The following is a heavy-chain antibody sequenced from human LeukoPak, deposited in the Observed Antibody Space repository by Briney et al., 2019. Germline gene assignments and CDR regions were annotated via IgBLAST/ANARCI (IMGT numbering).Heavy chain of an antibody. D-gene: IGHD2-2*01. Sequence: SETLSLTCAVYGGSFSGYYWSWIRQPPGKGLEWIGEINHSGSTNYNPSLKSRVTISVDTSKNQFSLKLSSVTAADTAVYYCARHRRSGRVVPAAGTFFDYWGQGTLVTVSS. CDR2: INHSGST. V-gene: IGHV4-34*01. CDR1: GGSFSGYY. CDR3: ARHRRSGRVVPAAGTFFDY. J-gene: IGHJ4*02.